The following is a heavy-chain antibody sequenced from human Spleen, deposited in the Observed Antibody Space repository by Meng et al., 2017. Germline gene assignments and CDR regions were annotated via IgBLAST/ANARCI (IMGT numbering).Heavy chain of an antibody. Sequence: ASVKVSCKASGFTFASHSIIWVRQAPGQGLEWVGWISAYNGNRNYAQKVQGRVTLTTDTSTSTAYMELGSLRSDDTAMYYCARDEDISAAGKLFGDYWGQGTLVTVSS. J-gene: IGHJ4*02. D-gene: IGHD6-25*01. CDR2: ISAYNGNR. CDR1: GFTFASHS. V-gene: IGHV1-18*01. CDR3: ARDEDISAAGKLFGDY.